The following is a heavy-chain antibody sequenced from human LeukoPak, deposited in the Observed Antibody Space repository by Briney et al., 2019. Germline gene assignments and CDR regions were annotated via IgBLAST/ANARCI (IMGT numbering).Heavy chain of an antibody. CDR3: ARRYHDYSGYSRQFDY. J-gene: IGHJ4*02. CDR2: IYPGHSDT. CDR1: GYIFNTYW. D-gene: IGHD3-22*01. V-gene: IGHV5-51*01. Sequence: GGSLQISCEGSGYIFNTYWIGWVRQLPGKGLEWMGIIYPGHSDTRYSPSFQGQVTISADKSISPAYLQWSSLKTSDTAMYYCARRYHDYSGYSRQFDYWGQGTLVTDSS.